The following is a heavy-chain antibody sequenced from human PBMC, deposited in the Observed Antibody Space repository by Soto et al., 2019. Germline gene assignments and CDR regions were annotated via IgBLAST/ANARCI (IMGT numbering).Heavy chain of an antibody. D-gene: IGHD5-12*01. V-gene: IGHV4-59*08. J-gene: IGHJ4*02. Sequence: ASETLSLTCTVSGGSISGFYWSWFRQPPGEGLEGIAPVYYTGSTNYNPSLKSRVTISLDTSKTQFSLKLSSVTAADSAVYFCARHSNDYRKSFDSWGQGSLVTVSS. CDR2: VYYTGST. CDR1: GGSISGFY. CDR3: ARHSNDYRKSFDS.